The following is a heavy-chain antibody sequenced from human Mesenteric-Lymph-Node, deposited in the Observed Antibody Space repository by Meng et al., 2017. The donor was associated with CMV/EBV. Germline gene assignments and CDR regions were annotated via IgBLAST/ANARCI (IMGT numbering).Heavy chain of an antibody. Sequence: ASVKVSCKASGYTFTGYYMHWVRQAPGQGLEWMGWINPNSGGANYAQKFQGRVTMTRDTSISTAYMELSRLRSDDTAVYYCARGEEVIRGDFDYWGQGALVTVSS. V-gene: IGHV1-2*02. CDR2: INPNSGGA. CDR3: ARGEEVIRGDFDY. J-gene: IGHJ4*02. D-gene: IGHD2-15*01. CDR1: GYTFTGYY.